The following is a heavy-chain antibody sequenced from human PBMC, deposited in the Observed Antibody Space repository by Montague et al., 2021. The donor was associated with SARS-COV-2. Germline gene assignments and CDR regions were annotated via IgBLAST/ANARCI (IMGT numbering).Heavy chain of an antibody. D-gene: IGHD2-15*01. J-gene: IGHJ4*02. CDR2: IYYGGST. Sequence: SETLSLTCTVSGGSISTYYYCGWIRQPPGKGLEWVGSIYYGGSTYYNPSLKSRVTISVDTSMNHFSLKLSSVTAADTAVYYCARDQGVYCSGGSCYNFDYWGQGTLVTVSS. CDR1: GGSISTYYY. V-gene: IGHV4-39*02. CDR3: ARDQGVYCSGGSCYNFDY.